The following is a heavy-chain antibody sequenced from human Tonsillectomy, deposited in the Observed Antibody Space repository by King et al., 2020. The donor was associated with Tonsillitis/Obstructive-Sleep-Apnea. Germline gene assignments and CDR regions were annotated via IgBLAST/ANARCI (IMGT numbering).Heavy chain of an antibody. D-gene: IGHD6-13*01. CDR3: AKDPGSSWYRWYFDL. V-gene: IGHV3-9*01. Sequence: VQLVQSGGGLVQPGRSLRLSCAASGFTFDDYAMHWVRQAPGKGLEWVSGISGNSGSIGYADSVKGRFTISRDNAKNSLYLQMNSLRAEDTASYYCAKDPGSSWYRWYFDLWGRGTLVTVSS. CDR1: GFTFDDYA. CDR2: ISGNSGSI. J-gene: IGHJ2*01.